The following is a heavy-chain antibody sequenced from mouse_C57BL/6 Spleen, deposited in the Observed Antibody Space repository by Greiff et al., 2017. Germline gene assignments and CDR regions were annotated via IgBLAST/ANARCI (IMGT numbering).Heavy chain of an antibody. J-gene: IGHJ1*03. CDR1: GYSITSDY. V-gene: IGHV3-8*01. CDR3: ARYRSPYGSSYVYFDV. CDR2: ISYSGST. D-gene: IGHD1-1*01. Sequence: EVQLQESGPGLAKPSQTLSLTCSVTGYSITSDYWNWIRKFPGNKLEYMGYISYSGSTYYNPSLKSRISITRDTSKNQYYLQLNSVTTEDTATYYCARYRSPYGSSYVYFDVWGTGTTVTVSS.